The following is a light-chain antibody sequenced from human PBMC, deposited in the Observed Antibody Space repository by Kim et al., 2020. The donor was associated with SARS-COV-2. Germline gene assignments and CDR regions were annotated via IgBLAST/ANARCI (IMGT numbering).Light chain of an antibody. V-gene: IGLV6-57*02. CDR3: QSYDDSNQV. Sequence: GKTVTSSCTCSSGSIASTYVQWYQQRPGSAPTTVIYEDNQRPSGVPDRFSGSIDSSSNSASLTISGLKTEDEADYFCQSYDDSNQVFGGGTKVTVL. CDR2: EDN. J-gene: IGLJ3*02. CDR1: SGSIASTY.